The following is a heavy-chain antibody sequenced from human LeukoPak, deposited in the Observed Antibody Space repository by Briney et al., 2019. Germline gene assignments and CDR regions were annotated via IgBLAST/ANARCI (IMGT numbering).Heavy chain of an antibody. CDR2: IYYTGST. V-gene: IGHV4-59*02. D-gene: IGHD5-24*01. J-gene: IGHJ3*02. CDR1: GGSVSNYY. CDR3: ARDGGSNDAFDI. Sequence: SETLPLTCTVSGGSVSNYYWSWIRQPPGKGLEWIGYIYYTGSTNYNPSLKSRVTISGDTSKNQFSLKLSSLTAADTAVYYCARDGGSNDAFDIWGQGTMVTVSS.